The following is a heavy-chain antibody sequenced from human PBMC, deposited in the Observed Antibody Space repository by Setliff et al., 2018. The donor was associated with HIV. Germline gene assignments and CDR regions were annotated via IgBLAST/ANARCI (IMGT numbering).Heavy chain of an antibody. V-gene: IGHV5-10-1*01. CDR2: IDPSDSYT. Sequence: GESLKISCKASGYSFTTYWIAWVRQMPGKGLEWMGTIDPSDSYTNYSPSFQGHVSISADRSISTAYLQWSSLKASDTAIYYCARHKNGGYSLDNWGQGTLVTVSS. CDR3: ARHKNGGYSLDN. CDR1: GYSFTTYW. D-gene: IGHD2-15*01. J-gene: IGHJ4*02.